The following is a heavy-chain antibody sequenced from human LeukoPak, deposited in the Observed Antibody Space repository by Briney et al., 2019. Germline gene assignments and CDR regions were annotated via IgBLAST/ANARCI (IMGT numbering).Heavy chain of an antibody. V-gene: IGHV3-21*01. CDR3: AKILYSSGWYHYFDY. J-gene: IGHJ4*02. CDR2: ISSSSSYI. Sequence: GGSLRLSCAASGFTFSSYSMNWVRQAPGKGLEWVSSISSSSSYIYYADSVKGRFTISRDNSKNTLYLQMNSLRAEDTAVYYCAKILYSSGWYHYFDYWGQGTLVTVSS. D-gene: IGHD6-19*01. CDR1: GFTFSSYS.